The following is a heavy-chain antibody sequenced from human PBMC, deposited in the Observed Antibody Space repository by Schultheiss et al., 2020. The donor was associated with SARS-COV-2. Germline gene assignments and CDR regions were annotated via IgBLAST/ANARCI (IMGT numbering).Heavy chain of an antibody. CDR1: GGSISSYY. Sequence: SETLSLTCTVSGGSISSYYWSWIRQPPGKGLEWIGEINHSGSTNYNPSLKSRVTISVDTSKNQFSLKLSSVTAADTAVYYCARAPNVDIVATHGGFDYWGQGTLVTVSS. V-gene: IGHV4-34*01. D-gene: IGHD5-12*01. CDR3: ARAPNVDIVATHGGFDY. CDR2: INHSGST. J-gene: IGHJ4*02.